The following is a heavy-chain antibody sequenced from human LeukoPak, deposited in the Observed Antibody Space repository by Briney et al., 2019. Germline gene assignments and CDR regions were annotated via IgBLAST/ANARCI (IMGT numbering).Heavy chain of an antibody. CDR1: GGSISSYY. D-gene: IGHD3-3*01. J-gene: IGHJ4*02. CDR3: ARIGSGYYTDY. V-gene: IGHV4-59*01. Sequence: SETLSLTCTVSGGSISSYYWSWIRQPPGKGLEWIGYIYYSGSTNYNPSLKSRVTISVDTSKNQFSLKLSSVTAADTAVYYCARIGSGYYTDYWGQGTLVTVSS. CDR2: IYYSGST.